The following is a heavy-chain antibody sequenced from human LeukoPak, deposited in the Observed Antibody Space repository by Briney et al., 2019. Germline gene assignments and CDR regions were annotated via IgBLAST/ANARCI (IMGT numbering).Heavy chain of an antibody. V-gene: IGHV4-59*11. D-gene: IGHD3-9*01. CDR2: IYYSGST. CDR1: GGSISSHY. J-gene: IGHJ5*02. Sequence: SETLSLTCTVSGGSISSHYWSWIRQPPGKGLEWIGYIYYSGSTNYNPSLKSRVTISVDTSKSQFSLKLSSVTAADTAVYYCARDILGGKGNNWFDPWGQGTLVTVSS. CDR3: ARDILGGKGNNWFDP.